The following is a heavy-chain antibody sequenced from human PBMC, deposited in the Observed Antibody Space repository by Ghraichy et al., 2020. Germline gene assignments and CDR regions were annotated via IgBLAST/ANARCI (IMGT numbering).Heavy chain of an antibody. CDR1: GGSISSSSYY. CDR3: ARVFYGVVTYYFDY. Sequence: SETLSLTCTVSGGSISSSSYYWGWIRQPPGKGLEWIGSIYYSGSTYYNPSLKSRVTISVDTSKNQFSLKLSSVTAADTAVYYCARVFYGVVTYYFDYWGQGTLVTVSS. CDR2: IYYSGST. J-gene: IGHJ4*02. D-gene: IGHD3-3*01. V-gene: IGHV4-39*07.